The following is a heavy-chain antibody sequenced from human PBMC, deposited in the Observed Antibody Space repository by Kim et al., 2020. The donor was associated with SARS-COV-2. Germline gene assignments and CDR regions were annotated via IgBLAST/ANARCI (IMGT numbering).Heavy chain of an antibody. CDR3: ARRQFSSGWYYFDY. V-gene: IGHV3-74*01. J-gene: IGHJ4*02. Sequence: ADSMKGRFTISRDNAKNTLYLQMNSLRAEDTAVYYCARRQFSSGWYYFDYWGQGTLVTVSS. D-gene: IGHD6-19*01.